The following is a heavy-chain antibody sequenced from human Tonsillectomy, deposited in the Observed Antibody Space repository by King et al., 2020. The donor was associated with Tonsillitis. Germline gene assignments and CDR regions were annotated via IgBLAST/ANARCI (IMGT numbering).Heavy chain of an antibody. J-gene: IGHJ4*02. CDR2: ISYDGSNK. CDR1: GFTFSSYA. CDR3: ARALAAADDY. V-gene: IGHV3-30-3*01. Sequence: VQLVESGGGVVQPGRSLRLSCAAPGFTFSSYAMHWVRQAPGKGLEWVAVISYDGSNKYYADSVKGRFTISRDISKNTLYLQMNSLRAEDTAGYYCARALAAADDYWGQGTLVTVSS. D-gene: IGHD6-13*01.